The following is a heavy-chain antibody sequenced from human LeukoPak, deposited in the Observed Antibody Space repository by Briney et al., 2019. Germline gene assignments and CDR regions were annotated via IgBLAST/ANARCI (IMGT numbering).Heavy chain of an antibody. V-gene: IGHV3-21*01. CDR1: GFTFSSFS. J-gene: IGHJ4*02. CDR2: ISSSSSYI. CDR3: ARDRGGYSSH. Sequence: GGSLRLSCAASGFTFSSFSMNLVRQAPGKGLELVSSISSSSSYIYDADSVKGRFTIARDNAKGALYLQMNSLSAEDTAVYYCARDRGGYSSHWGQGTLVTVSS. D-gene: IGHD5-18*01.